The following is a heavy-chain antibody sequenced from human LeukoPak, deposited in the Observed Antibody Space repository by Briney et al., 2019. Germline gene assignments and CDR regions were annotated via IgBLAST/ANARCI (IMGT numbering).Heavy chain of an antibody. V-gene: IGHV4-30-2*01. CDR3: ARYGTQDYYDSSGRLDY. J-gene: IGHJ4*02. Sequence: SETLSLTCAVSGGSISSGGYSWSWIRQPPGKGLEWIGYIYHSGSTYYNPSLKSRVTISVDRSKNQFSLKLSSVTAADTAVYYCARYGTQDYYDSSGRLDYWGQGTLVTVSS. CDR1: GGSISSGGYS. D-gene: IGHD3-22*01. CDR2: IYHSGST.